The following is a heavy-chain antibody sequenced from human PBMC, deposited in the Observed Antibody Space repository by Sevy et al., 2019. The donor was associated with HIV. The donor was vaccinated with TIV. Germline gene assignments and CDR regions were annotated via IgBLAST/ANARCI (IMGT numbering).Heavy chain of an antibody. CDR3: AKGIGYSNGWYSWFDS. V-gene: IGHV3-9*01. CDR2: SSWNSGSI. Sequence: GGSLRLSCVASGFTFDDYAMHWVRQAPGKGPEWVSGSSWNSGSIGYAESVKGRFTISCANAKNFLYLQMNSLRIEDTALYYCAKGIGYSNGWYSWFDSWGQGTLVTVSS. J-gene: IGHJ5*01. CDR1: GFTFDDYA. D-gene: IGHD6-19*01.